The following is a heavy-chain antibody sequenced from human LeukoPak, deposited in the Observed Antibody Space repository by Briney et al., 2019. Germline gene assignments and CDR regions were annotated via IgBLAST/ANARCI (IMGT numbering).Heavy chain of an antibody. CDR3: ATEGPVVPAAKWGDY. Sequence: GASVKVSCKASGYTFTDYYMHWVQQAPGKGLEWMGCVDPEDGETIYAEKFQGRVTITADTSTDTAYMELSSLRSEDTAVYYCATEGPVVPAAKWGDYWGQGTLVTVSS. CDR2: VDPEDGET. CDR1: GYTFTDYY. D-gene: IGHD2-2*01. J-gene: IGHJ4*02. V-gene: IGHV1-69-2*01.